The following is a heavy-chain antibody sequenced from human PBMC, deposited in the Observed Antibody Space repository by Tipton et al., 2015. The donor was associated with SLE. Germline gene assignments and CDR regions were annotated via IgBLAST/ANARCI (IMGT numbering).Heavy chain of an antibody. Sequence: SLRLSCMVSSLTFDTHEMNGVRRAPGKGLEWVSYISSFGDTRYYADSVKGRFTISRGNAKNSLFLQMNSLRVEDTAVYYCARGGRGWYEGDGFDVWGQGTMVRVSS. CDR2: ISSFGDTR. V-gene: IGHV3-48*03. CDR1: SLTFDTHE. CDR3: ARGGRGWYEGDGFDV. D-gene: IGHD6-19*01. J-gene: IGHJ3*01.